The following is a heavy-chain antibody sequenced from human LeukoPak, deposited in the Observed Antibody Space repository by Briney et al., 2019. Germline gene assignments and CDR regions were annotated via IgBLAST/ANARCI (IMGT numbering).Heavy chain of an antibody. V-gene: IGHV3-48*03. CDR2: ISSSGSTI. J-gene: IGHJ4*02. CDR3: AREGYDRESDF. Sequence: GGSLRLSCAASGFTFSSYEMNWVRQAPGKGLEWVSYISSSGSTIYYADSVKGRFTISRDNAKKSLYLQMNSLRAEDTAVYYCAREGYDRESDFWGQGTLVTVSS. D-gene: IGHD5-12*01. CDR1: GFTFSSYE.